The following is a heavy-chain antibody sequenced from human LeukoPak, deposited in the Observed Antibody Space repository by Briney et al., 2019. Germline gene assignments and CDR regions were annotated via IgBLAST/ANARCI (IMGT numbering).Heavy chain of an antibody. CDR1: GGSISSYY. V-gene: IGHV4-59*08. D-gene: IGHD3-10*01. CDR3: ARRVGAGSGSYYDF. CDR2: IYYSGST. J-gene: IGHJ4*02. Sequence: SETLSLTCTVSGGSISSYYWSWIRQPPGKGLEWIGYIYYSGSTNYNPSLKSRVTISVDTSKNQFFLKLSSVTAADTAVYHCARRVGAGSGSYYDFWGQGTLVTVSS.